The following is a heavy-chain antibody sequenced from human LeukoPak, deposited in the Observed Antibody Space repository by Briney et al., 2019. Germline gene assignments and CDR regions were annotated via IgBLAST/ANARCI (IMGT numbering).Heavy chain of an antibody. CDR2: IYYSGST. Sequence: SETLSLTCTVSGGSISSGDYYWSWIRQPPGKGLEWIGYIYYSGSTYYNPSLKSRVTISVDTSKNQFSLKLSSVTAADTAVYFCARTVATSYHFDHWGQGTLVTVSS. CDR3: ARTVATSYHFDH. CDR1: GGSISSGDYY. J-gene: IGHJ4*02. D-gene: IGHD5-12*01. V-gene: IGHV4-30-4*01.